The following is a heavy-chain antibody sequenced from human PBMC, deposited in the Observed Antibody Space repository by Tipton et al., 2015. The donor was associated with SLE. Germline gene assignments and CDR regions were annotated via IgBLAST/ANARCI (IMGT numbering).Heavy chain of an antibody. Sequence: QLVQSGAEVKKPGASVKVSCKASGYTFTNYYIHWVRQAPGQGLEWMGIINPSGGGTNYAQKFQGRVTMTTDTSTSSVYLDLSSLTSEDTAVYCCARGYCSGSSCQFDYWGQGTLVTVSS. CDR3: ARGYCSGSSCQFDY. D-gene: IGHD2-2*01. CDR1: GYTFTNYY. J-gene: IGHJ4*02. V-gene: IGHV1-46*01. CDR2: INPSGGGT.